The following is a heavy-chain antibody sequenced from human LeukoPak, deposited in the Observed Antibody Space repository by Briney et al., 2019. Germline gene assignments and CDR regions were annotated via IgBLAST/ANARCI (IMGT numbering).Heavy chain of an antibody. CDR1: GFTVSSNY. CDR3: VRVSGFCTNGVCPSFDP. J-gene: IGHJ5*02. CDR2: VSYDGTDT. V-gene: IGHV3-30*09. Sequence: GGSLRLSCAASGFTVSSNYMSWVRQAPGKGLEWVATVSYDGTDTSYADSVKGRFAIFRDNSKNTLYLQMNSLRTEDTAVYYCVRVSGFCTNGVCPSFDPWGQGTLVTVSS. D-gene: IGHD2-8*01.